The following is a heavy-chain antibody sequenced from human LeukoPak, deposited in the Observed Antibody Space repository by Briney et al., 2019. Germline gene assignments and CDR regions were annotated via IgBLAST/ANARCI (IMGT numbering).Heavy chain of an antibody. Sequence: PSETLSLTCTVSGDSISSNYWSWIRQSAGKGLEWIGRIYTSENTIYNPSLKSRVTMSVDTSKNQFSLKVNSVTAADTAVYYCARVTRPGNGILDCWGQGTLVTVSS. CDR1: GDSISSNY. D-gene: IGHD6-6*01. CDR3: ARVTRPGNGILDC. J-gene: IGHJ4*02. CDR2: IYTSENT. V-gene: IGHV4-4*07.